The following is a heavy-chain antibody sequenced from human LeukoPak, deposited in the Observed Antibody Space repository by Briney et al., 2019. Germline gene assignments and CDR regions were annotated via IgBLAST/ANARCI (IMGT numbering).Heavy chain of an antibody. Sequence: GGSLRLSCAASGFTFSRYWMSWVRQAPGKGLEWVANIKQDGSEKYYVDSVKGRFTISRDNAKNSLYLQMNSLRAEDTAVYYCARAPWRSYYPYYYYMDVWGKGTTVTISS. CDR1: GFTFSRYW. J-gene: IGHJ6*03. CDR2: IKQDGSEK. CDR3: ARAPWRSYYPYYYYMDV. D-gene: IGHD3-10*01. V-gene: IGHV3-7*01.